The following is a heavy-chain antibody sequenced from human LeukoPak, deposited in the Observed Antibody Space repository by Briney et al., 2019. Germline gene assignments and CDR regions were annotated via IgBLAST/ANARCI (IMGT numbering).Heavy chain of an antibody. V-gene: IGHV3-23*01. Sequence: GGSLRLSCAASGFTFSSYAMSWVRQAPGKGLEWVSSMSGSGGTTYYADSVKGRFAISRDNSKNTLYLQMSSLRTEDTALYYCAKVQQLATIYYFDYWGQGSLVTVSS. CDR2: MSGSGGTT. J-gene: IGHJ4*02. CDR3: AKVQQLATIYYFDY. CDR1: GFTFSSYA. D-gene: IGHD6-13*01.